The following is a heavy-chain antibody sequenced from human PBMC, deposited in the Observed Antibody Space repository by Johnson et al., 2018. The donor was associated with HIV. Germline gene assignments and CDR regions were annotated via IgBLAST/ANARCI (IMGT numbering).Heavy chain of an antibody. CDR2: VNWNGGDT. Sequence: VQLVESGGGVVRPGGSLRLSCAASGFNFENYGMTWIRQAPEKGLEWVSGVNWNGGDTGYADSVKGRFTISRDNSKNTLYLQMNSLRAGDTAVYYCARGSGVSCYSGVGAFDIWGQGTMVTVSS. D-gene: IGHD3-22*01. V-gene: IGHV3-20*04. CDR1: GFNFENYG. J-gene: IGHJ3*02. CDR3: ARGSGVSCYSGVGAFDI.